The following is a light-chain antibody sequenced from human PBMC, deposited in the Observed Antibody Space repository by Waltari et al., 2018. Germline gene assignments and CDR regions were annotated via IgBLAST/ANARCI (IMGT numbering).Light chain of an antibody. CDR2: DAS. CDR3: QQGNDFPLT. CDR1: QDISRW. J-gene: IGKJ4*01. V-gene: IGKV1-12*01. Sequence: DIQMTQSPSSVSASIGDRVTITCRASQDISRWLAWYQQKAGKAPKFLIYDASPLQSGVPSRFRGSGSGTDFTLTISSLQPEDFATYYCQQGNDFPLTFGGGTKVEI.